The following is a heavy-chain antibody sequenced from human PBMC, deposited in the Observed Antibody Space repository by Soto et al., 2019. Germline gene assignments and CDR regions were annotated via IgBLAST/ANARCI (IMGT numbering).Heavy chain of an antibody. D-gene: IGHD2-2*01. CDR1: SGSISSSNW. Sequence: QVQLQESGPGLVKPSGTLSLTCAVSSGSISSSNWWSWVRQPPGKGLEWIGEIYHSGSTNYNPSLKSRVTISVDKSKNQVSLKLSSVTAADTAVYYCARQIVVVPAGRAFDIWGQGTMVTVSS. CDR3: ARQIVVVPAGRAFDI. J-gene: IGHJ3*02. V-gene: IGHV4-4*02. CDR2: IYHSGST.